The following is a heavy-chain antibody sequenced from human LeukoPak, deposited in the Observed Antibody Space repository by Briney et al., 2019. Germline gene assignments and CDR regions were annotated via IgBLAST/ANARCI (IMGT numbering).Heavy chain of an antibody. CDR3: ARGTRVVVTFFDY. Sequence: PSETLSLTCTVSGGSISSYYWSWIRQPPGKGLEWIGYMYYSGSTNYNPSLKSRVTISVDTSKNQFSLKLSSVTAADTAVYYCARGTRVVVTFFDYWGQGTLVTVSS. V-gene: IGHV4-59*12. J-gene: IGHJ4*02. D-gene: IGHD2-21*02. CDR2: MYYSGST. CDR1: GGSISSYY.